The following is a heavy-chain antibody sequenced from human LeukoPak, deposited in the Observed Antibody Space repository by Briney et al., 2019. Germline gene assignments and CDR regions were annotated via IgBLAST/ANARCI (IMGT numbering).Heavy chain of an antibody. CDR3: ASSYYYVFDY. V-gene: IGHV4-31*03. D-gene: IGHD3-10*02. CDR1: RGSISNADYY. Sequence: PSETLTLTCTVSRGSISNADYYWSWIRQHPGKGLEWNGYIYYSGSTYYNPSLKSRVTISVDTSKNQFSLKLSPVTAADTAVYYCASSYYYVFDYWGQGTLVTVSS. J-gene: IGHJ4*02. CDR2: IYYSGST.